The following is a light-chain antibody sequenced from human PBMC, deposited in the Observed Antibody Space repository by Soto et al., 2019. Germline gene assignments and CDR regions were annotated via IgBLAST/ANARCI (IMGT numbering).Light chain of an antibody. CDR3: QQYGSSTLT. Sequence: EIVLTQSPVTLSLSPGERATLSCRASQSVRTYLAWYQVKPGQAPRLLIYDASSRASGVPARFSGSGSGTDFTLTISSLEPEDFAVYYCQQYGSSTLTFGGGTKVEIK. CDR1: QSVRTY. CDR2: DAS. J-gene: IGKJ4*01. V-gene: IGKV3-20*01.